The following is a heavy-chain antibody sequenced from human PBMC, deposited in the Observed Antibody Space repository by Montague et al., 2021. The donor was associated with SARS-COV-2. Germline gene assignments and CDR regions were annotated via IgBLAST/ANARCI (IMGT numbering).Heavy chain of an antibody. V-gene: IGHV4-34*01. J-gene: IGHJ6*02. D-gene: IGHD3-10*01. CDR1: VGSITSSAYF. CDR3: ARVRYYGSGTSLGMDV. Sequence: SETLSLTCTVSVGSITSSAYFWSWIRPPPGKGLEWIGDINHSGSANYNPSLKSRVTISVDTSKNQFSLKLSSVTAADTAVYYCARVRYYGSGTSLGMDVWGQGTTVTVSS. CDR2: INHSGSA.